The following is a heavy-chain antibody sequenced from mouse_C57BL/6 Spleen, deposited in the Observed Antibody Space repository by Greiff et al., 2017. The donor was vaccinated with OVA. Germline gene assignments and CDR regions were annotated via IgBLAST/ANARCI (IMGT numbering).Heavy chain of an antibody. CDR1: GYTFTDSD. Sequence: VQLQQSGAELVRPGASVTLSCKASGYTFTDSDMHWVKQTPVHGLEWLGAIDPEPGGTAYNQKFKGKAILTADKSSSTAYMELRSLTSEDSAVYDCTRARVYDYFAYGGKGTLVTVSA. J-gene: IGHJ3*01. V-gene: IGHV1-15*01. CDR2: IDPEPGGT. CDR3: TRARVYDYFAY. D-gene: IGHD2-4*01.